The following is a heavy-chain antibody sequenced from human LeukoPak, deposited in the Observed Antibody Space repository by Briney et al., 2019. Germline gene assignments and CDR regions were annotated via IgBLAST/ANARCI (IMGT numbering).Heavy chain of an antibody. V-gene: IGHV1-2*02. D-gene: IGHD6-19*01. Sequence: ASVKVSCKASGYTFTGYYMHWVRQAPGQGLEWMGWINPNSGGTNYAQKFQGRVTMTRDTSISTAYMELSRLRSDDTAVYYCARERSGWYIFDYWGLGTLVTVSS. CDR3: ARERSGWYIFDY. CDR2: INPNSGGT. J-gene: IGHJ4*02. CDR1: GYTFTGYY.